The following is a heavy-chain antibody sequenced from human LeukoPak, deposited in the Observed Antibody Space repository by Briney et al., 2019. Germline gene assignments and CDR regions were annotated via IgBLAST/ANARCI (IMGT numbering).Heavy chain of an antibody. Sequence: SETLSLTCNVSGASTSSRSYYWGWIRQPPGKGLEWIGSIYFSGNTYYNPSLKSRVTISVDTSKNQFSLKLSSVTAADTAVYYCATGSSRYYYYMDVWGKGTTVTVSS. V-gene: IGHV4-39*01. CDR3: ATGSSRYYYYMDV. CDR1: GASTSSRSYY. J-gene: IGHJ6*03. CDR2: IYFSGNT. D-gene: IGHD3-10*01.